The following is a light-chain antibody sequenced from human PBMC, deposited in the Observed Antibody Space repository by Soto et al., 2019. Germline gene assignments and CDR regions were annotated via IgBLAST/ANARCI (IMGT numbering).Light chain of an antibody. J-gene: IGKJ5*01. CDR2: DAY. CDR1: QSFRGL. CDR3: QQRHMWPIT. Sequence: EVVLTQSPVTLSSSPGERATLSCRASQSFRGLLAWYQQKPGQAPRLLIYDAYNRATGIPPRFSGSGPGTDFTLTISSLEPEDSAVYYCQQRHMWPITFGQGTRLENK. V-gene: IGKV3-11*01.